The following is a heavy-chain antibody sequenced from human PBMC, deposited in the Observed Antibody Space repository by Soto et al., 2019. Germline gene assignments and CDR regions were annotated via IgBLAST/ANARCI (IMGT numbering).Heavy chain of an antibody. V-gene: IGHV3-23*01. CDR1: GFTLSDYL. D-gene: IGHD2-15*01. J-gene: IGHJ6*02. Sequence: GRSLSLSFAASGFTLSDYLLTWVRQGPGKGLEWVSTIGGAGDTYYADSVKGRFTISRDTSRNTLFLQINSLRAEDKALYFCAKDGTTGGQHYYAMDVWGQGTTVTVSS. CDR3: AKDGTTGGQHYYAMDV. CDR2: IGGAGDT.